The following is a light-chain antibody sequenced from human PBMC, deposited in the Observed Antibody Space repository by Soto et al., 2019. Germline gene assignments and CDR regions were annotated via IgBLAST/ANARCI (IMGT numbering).Light chain of an antibody. V-gene: IGLV8-61*01. CDR1: SGSVSSIYY. CDR2: STN. CDR3: VLYMGSGISV. J-gene: IGLJ2*01. Sequence: QTVVTQEPSVSVSPGGTVTLTCGLSSGSVSSIYYPSWYQQTPGQAPRTLIYSTNTRSSGVPDRFSGSILGNKAALTITGAQADDESDYYCVLYMGSGISVFGGGTKLTVL.